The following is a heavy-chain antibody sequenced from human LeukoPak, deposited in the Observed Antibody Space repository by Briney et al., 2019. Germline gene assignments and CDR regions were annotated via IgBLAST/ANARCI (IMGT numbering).Heavy chain of an antibody. CDR3: ARSPQGTGSPADY. CDR2: ISSSSKYI. J-gene: IGHJ4*02. V-gene: IGHV3-21*01. CDR1: GFSFSSYS. Sequence: PGGSLRLSCADSGFSFSSYSMNWVCQAPGKGLDWVSSISSSSKYIYYADSVKGRFTISRDNAKNSLYLQMNSLTVEDTAVYYCARSPQGTGSPADYWGQGTLVTVSS. D-gene: IGHD1-1*01.